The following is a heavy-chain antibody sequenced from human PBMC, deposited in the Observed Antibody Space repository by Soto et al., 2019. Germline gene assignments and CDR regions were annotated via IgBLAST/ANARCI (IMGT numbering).Heavy chain of an antibody. CDR1: EFSFNSYG. Sequence: QVQLVESGGGVVQPGRSLRLSCAASEFSFNSYGMHWVRQAPGKGLEWVAVIWYDGSNKYYADSVKGRFTISRDNSKNTLYLQMNSLRAEDTAVYYCASDTTGAFDIWGQGTMVTVSS. CDR2: IWYDGSNK. J-gene: IGHJ3*02. CDR3: ASDTTGAFDI. V-gene: IGHV3-33*01. D-gene: IGHD3-9*01.